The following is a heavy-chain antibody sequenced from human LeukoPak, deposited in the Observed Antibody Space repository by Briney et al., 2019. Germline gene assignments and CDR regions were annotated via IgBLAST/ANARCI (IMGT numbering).Heavy chain of an antibody. CDR3: AKDSSAVAQYYFDY. Sequence: SLRLSCSAAGFTFDDYAMRWVRQAPGKGLGWVSVIIWNMGSLGYAESREGRFTTSRDNAKTSLYLQMNSLRAEDTALYYCAKDSSAVAQYYFDYWGQGTLVTVSS. CDR1: GFTFDDYA. D-gene: IGHD6-19*01. J-gene: IGHJ4*02. V-gene: IGHV3-9*01. CDR2: IIWNMGSL.